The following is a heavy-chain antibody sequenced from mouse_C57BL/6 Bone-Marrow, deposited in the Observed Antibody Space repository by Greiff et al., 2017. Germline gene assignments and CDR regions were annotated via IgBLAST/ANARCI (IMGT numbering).Heavy chain of an antibody. J-gene: IGHJ3*01. CDR1: GYTFTSYW. D-gene: IGHD1-1*01. V-gene: IGHV1-7*01. CDR3: ARSYYGSSSWFAY. CDR2: INPSSGYT. Sequence: VQLQQSGAELAQPGASVKLSCKASGYTFTSYWMHWVKQRPGQGLEWIGYINPSSGYTKYNQKFKDKATLTADKSSSTAYMQLSSLTYEDSAFYYCARSYYGSSSWFAYWGQGTLVTVSA.